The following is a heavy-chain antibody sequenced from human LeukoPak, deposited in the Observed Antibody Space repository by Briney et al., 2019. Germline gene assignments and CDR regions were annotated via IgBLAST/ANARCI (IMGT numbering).Heavy chain of an antibody. CDR3: AKERYSSSWYVFDY. CDR1: GFTFSSYA. CDR2: ISGSGTST. Sequence: GGSLRLSCAASGFTFSSYAMSWVRQAPGKGLQWVSSISGSGTSTYYADSVKGRFTISRDNSKNTLFLQMNSLRADDTAVYYCAKERYSSSWYVFDYWGQGSLVTVPS. J-gene: IGHJ4*02. V-gene: IGHV3-23*01. D-gene: IGHD6-13*01.